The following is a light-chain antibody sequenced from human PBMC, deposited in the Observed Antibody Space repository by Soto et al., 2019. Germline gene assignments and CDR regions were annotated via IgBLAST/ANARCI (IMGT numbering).Light chain of an antibody. V-gene: IGKV3-20*01. CDR2: GAS. J-gene: IGKJ1*01. CDR1: QSVSSN. CDR3: QQYVSSGT. Sequence: GESASLSGRASQSVSSNLAWYQQKPGQAPRLLIYGASNRATGIPDRFSGSGSGTDFTLTISRLEPEDFAVYYCQQYVSSGTFGQVGKVAIK.